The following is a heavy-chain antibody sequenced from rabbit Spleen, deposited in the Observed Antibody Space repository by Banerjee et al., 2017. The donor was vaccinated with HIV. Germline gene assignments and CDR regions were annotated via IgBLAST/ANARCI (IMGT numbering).Heavy chain of an antibody. CDR2: IGTGSGNT. Sequence: QSLEESGGDLVKPGTSLTLTCTASGFSFISGYYMCWVRQAPGKGLEWIGCIGTGSGNTYYASWAKGRFTITRTSSTTVTLQMTSLTAADTATYFCARDAAGSEDFNLWGPGTLVTVS. V-gene: IGHV1S40*01. CDR1: GFSFISGYY. D-gene: IGHD4-2*01. CDR3: ARDAAGSEDFNL. J-gene: IGHJ4*01.